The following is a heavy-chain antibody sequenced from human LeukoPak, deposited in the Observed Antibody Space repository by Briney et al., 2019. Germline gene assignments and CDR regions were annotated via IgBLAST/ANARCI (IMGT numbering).Heavy chain of an antibody. Sequence: PGGSLRLSCAASGFTFSSYAMSWVRQAPGKGLEWVSAISGSGGSTCYADSVKGRFTISRDNSKNTLYLQMNSLRAEDTAVYYCAKTWTMVRGVSGAFDIWGQGTMVTVSS. V-gene: IGHV3-23*01. CDR3: AKTWTMVRGVSGAFDI. CDR2: ISGSGGST. J-gene: IGHJ3*02. CDR1: GFTFSSYA. D-gene: IGHD3-10*01.